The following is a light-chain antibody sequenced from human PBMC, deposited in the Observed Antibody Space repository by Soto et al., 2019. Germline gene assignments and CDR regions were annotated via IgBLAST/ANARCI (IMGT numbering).Light chain of an antibody. CDR3: QQYKSYSPT. Sequence: DTQMTQSPSTLSASVGDRVTITCRASQSISNCLAWYQQRPGRAPNLLIHTASTLKGGVPSRFSGSGSGTEFTLTISSLQPDDFATYYCQQYKSYSPTFGQGTKVEIK. CDR1: QSISNC. V-gene: IGKV1-5*03. CDR2: TAS. J-gene: IGKJ1*01.